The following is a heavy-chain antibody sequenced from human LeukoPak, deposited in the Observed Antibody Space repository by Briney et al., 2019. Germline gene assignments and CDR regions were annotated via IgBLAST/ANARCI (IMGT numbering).Heavy chain of an antibody. CDR2: ISSSGSTM. D-gene: IGHD3-10*01. Sequence: GGSLRLSCAASGFTFTTYNMNWVRQAPGTGLEWISYISSSGSTMYYADSVKGHFTTSRDNVKNSLYLQMNSLRAKDTAVYYCARGMRLVRGLMFDYWGQGTLVTVSS. CDR1: GFTFTTYN. J-gene: IGHJ4*02. V-gene: IGHV3-48*03. CDR3: ARGMRLVRGLMFDY.